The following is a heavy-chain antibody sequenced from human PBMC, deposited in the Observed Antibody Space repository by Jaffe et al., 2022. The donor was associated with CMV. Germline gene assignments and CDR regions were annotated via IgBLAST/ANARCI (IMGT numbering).Heavy chain of an antibody. CDR1: GFTFSSYA. D-gene: IGHD3-16*02. J-gene: IGHJ3*02. V-gene: IGHV3-23*04. Sequence: EVQLVESGGGLVQPGGSLRLSCAASGFTFSSYAMSWVRQAPGKGLEWVSAISGSGGSTYYADSVKGRFTISRDNSKNTLYLQMNSLRAEDTAVYYCAKDGTYVWGSYRYTEGAFDIWGQGTMVTVSS. CDR2: ISGSGGST. CDR3: AKDGTYVWGSYRYTEGAFDI.